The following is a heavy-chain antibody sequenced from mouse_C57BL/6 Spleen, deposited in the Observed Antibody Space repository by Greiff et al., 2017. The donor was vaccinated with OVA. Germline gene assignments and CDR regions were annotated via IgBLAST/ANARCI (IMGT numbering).Heavy chain of an antibody. CDR3: AREKYYYGSSYYFGC. J-gene: IGHJ2*01. Sequence: EVMLVESGGGLVEPGGSLKLSCAASGFTFSSYAMSWVRQTPEKRLEWVATISDGGSYTYYPDNVKGRFTISRDNAKNNLYLQMSHLKSEDTAMYYCAREKYYYGSSYYFGCWGQGTTLTVAT. CDR1: GFTFSSYA. V-gene: IGHV5-4*01. CDR2: ISDGGSYT. D-gene: IGHD1-1*01.